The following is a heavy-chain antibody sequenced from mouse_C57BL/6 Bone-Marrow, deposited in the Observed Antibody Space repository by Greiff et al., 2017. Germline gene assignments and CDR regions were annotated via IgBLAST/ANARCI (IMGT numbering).Heavy chain of an antibody. Sequence: VQLQQSGAELVKPGASVKLPCKASGYTFTEYTIHWVKQRSGKGLEWIGWFKPGSGSIKYNEKFKDKATVTADKSASTVYMELSRLTSEDSAVYICARNGLDSSGYFDYWGQGTTLTVSS. J-gene: IGHJ2*01. CDR3: ARNGLDSSGYFDY. CDR2: FKPGSGSI. D-gene: IGHD3-2*02. CDR1: GYTFTEYT. V-gene: IGHV1-62-2*01.